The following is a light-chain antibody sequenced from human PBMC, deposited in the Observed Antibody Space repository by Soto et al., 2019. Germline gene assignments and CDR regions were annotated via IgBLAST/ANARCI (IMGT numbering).Light chain of an antibody. V-gene: IGKV3-15*01. J-gene: IGKJ1*01. Sequence: EIVLTQSPGTLSLSPGEGATLSCRASQSVGSNLAWYQQKPGQAPRLLIYGASTRVTGIPARFSGSGSGTEFTLTISSLQPDDFATYYCQQYNSYSPWTFGQGTKVDI. CDR3: QQYNSYSPWT. CDR2: GAS. CDR1: QSVGSN.